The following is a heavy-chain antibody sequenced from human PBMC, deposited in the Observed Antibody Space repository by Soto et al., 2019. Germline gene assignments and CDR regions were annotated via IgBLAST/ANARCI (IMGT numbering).Heavy chain of an antibody. V-gene: IGHV1-18*01. CDR3: ARDAAAGLNDY. CDR1: GYTFTSYA. D-gene: IGHD6-13*01. J-gene: IGHJ4*02. CDR2: ISAYNGNT. Sequence: QVQLVQSGAEVKKPGASVKVSCKASGYTFTSYAISWVRQAPGQGLEWVGWISAYNGNTNYAQKLQGRVTMTTDTSTSTANMELRSLRSDDTAMYYCARDAAAGLNDYWGQGTLVTVSS.